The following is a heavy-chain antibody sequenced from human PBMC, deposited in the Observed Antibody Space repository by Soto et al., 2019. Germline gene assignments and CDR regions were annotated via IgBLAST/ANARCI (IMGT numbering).Heavy chain of an antibody. Sequence: EVQLVESGGGLVQPGGSLRLSCAASGFTSSSYWIHLVRKAPGKGLVWVSRISNDGSSTNYADSVKGRFTISRDNAKNTVYLQMNSLRAEDTAVYYCARDTYYYDSSDHFSADAFDIWGQGTMVTVSS. J-gene: IGHJ3*02. CDR2: ISNDGSST. D-gene: IGHD3-22*01. V-gene: IGHV3-74*01. CDR1: GFTSSSYW. CDR3: ARDTYYYDSSDHFSADAFDI.